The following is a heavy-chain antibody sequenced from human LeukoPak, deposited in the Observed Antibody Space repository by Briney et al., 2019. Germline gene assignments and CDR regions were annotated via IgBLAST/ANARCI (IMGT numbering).Heavy chain of an antibody. Sequence: SETLSLTCSVSGGSISSYYWSWIRQPPGKGLEWIGYIYYSGSTNYNPSLKSRVTISVDTSKNQFSLKLSSVTAADMAVYYCARVKPNYYDSSGYSDWGQGTLVTVSS. D-gene: IGHD3-22*01. CDR1: GGSISSYY. V-gene: IGHV4-59*01. CDR3: ARVKPNYYDSSGYSD. J-gene: IGHJ4*02. CDR2: IYYSGST.